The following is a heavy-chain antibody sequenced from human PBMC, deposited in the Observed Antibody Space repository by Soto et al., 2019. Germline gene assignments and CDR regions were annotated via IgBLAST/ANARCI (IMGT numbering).Heavy chain of an antibody. Sequence: QVQLVQSGAEVKKPGASVKVSCKAYGYTFSSYGLSWVRQAPGQGLEWMGWISAYSGNTVYTQRFKGRLTMATDTSTGTAYMELRSLRSDDTAVYYCARAFYQSSGYCDYWGQGTLVTVSS. D-gene: IGHD3-22*01. CDR1: GYTFSSYG. V-gene: IGHV1-18*01. J-gene: IGHJ4*02. CDR3: ARAFYQSSGYCDY. CDR2: ISAYSGNT.